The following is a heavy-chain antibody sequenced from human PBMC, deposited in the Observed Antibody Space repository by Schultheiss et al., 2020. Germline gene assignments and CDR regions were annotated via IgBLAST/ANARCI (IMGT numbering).Heavy chain of an antibody. CDR1: GFTFSSYA. V-gene: IGHV3-23*01. Sequence: GGSLRLSCAASGFTFSSYAMSWVRQAPGKGLEWVSAISGSGGSTYYADSVKGRFTISRDNSKNTLYLQMNSLRAEDTAVYYCVRYDDYDSSGYDYWGQGTVVTVSS. CDR2: ISGSGGST. CDR3: VRYDDYDSSGYDY. J-gene: IGHJ4*02. D-gene: IGHD3-22*01.